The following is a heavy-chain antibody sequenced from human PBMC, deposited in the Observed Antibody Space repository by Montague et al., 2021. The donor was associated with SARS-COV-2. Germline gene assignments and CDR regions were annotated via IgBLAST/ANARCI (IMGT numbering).Heavy chain of an antibody. J-gene: IGHJ6*02. CDR2: IGRAGDT. D-gene: IGHD3-10*01. Sequence: SRRLSLSASGFTFSQYDMHWVRQVTGKGLEWVSGIGRAGDTHYPGTVKGRFTISREDAKNSLYLQMNSLRAGDTAVYYCGRGVRYFGSGGWSFYYYGVDVWGQGTTVTVSS. V-gene: IGHV3-13*01. CDR3: GRGVRYFGSGGWSFYYYGVDV. CDR1: GFTFSQYD.